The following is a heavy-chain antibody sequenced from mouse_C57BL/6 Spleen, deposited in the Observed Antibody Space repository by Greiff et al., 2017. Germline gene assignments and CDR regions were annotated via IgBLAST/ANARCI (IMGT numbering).Heavy chain of an antibody. D-gene: IGHD2-14*01. CDR2: ISDGGSYT. CDR1: GFTFSSYA. V-gene: IGHV5-4*01. J-gene: IGHJ1*03. CDR3: AREGYPSYFDV. Sequence: EVMLVESGGGLVKPGGSLKLSCAASGFTFSSYAMSWVRQTPEKRLEWVATISDGGSYTYYPDNVKGRFTISRDNAKNNLYLQMSHLKSEDTAMYYCAREGYPSYFDVWGTGTTVTVSS.